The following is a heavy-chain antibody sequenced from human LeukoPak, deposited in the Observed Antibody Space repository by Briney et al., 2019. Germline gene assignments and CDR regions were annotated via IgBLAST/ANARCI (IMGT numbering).Heavy chain of an antibody. CDR3: ARDDGGVLLWFGESSGGT. D-gene: IGHD3-10*01. J-gene: IGHJ6*02. V-gene: IGHV1-69*04. CDR2: IIPILGIA. CDR1: GGTFSSYA. Sequence: GASVKVSCKASGGTFSSYAISWVRQAPGQGLEWMGRIIPILGIANYAQKFQGRVTITADKSTSTAYMDLSSLRSEDTAVYYCARDDGGVLLWFGESSGGTGGQGTTVTVSS.